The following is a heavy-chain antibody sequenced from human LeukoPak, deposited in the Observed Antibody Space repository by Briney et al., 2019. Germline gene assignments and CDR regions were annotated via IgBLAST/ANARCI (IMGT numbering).Heavy chain of an antibody. V-gene: IGHV4-59*12. D-gene: IGHD3-10*01. CDR2: IYYSGST. J-gene: IGHJ6*03. Sequence: SETLSLTCTVSGGSISSYYWSWIRQPPGKGLEWIGYIYYSGSTNYNPSLKSRVTISVDTSKNQFSLKLSSVTAADTAVYYCARDRMVRGVPLYYYYMDVWGKGTTVTISS. CDR3: ARDRMVRGVPLYYYYMDV. CDR1: GGSISSYY.